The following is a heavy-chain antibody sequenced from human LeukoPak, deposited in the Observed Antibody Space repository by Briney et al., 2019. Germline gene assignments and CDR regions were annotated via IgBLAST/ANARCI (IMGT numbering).Heavy chain of an antibody. J-gene: IGHJ4*02. V-gene: IGHV1-2*02. Sequence: ASVKVSCKASGYTFTDYYIDWVRQAPGQGLEWMGWINPNSRATNYAQTFQGRVTITRDRSINTVYMQLNSLISDDTAVYYCARALSLDYWGQGTLVAVSS. CDR3: ARALSLDY. CDR1: GYTFTDYY. CDR2: INPNSRAT.